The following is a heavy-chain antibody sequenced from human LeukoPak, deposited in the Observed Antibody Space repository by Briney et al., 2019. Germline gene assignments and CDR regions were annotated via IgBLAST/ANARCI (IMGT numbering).Heavy chain of an antibody. J-gene: IGHJ5*02. CDR1: GGTFSSYA. CDR3: AGDQRPGSYNWFDP. CDR2: IFPIFGTA. Sequence: ASVKVSCKASGGTFSSYAISWVRQAPGQGLEWMGGIFPIFGTANYAQKFQGRVTITADKSTSTAYMELSSLRSEDTAVYYCAGDQRPGSYNWFDPWGQGTLVTVSS. V-gene: IGHV1-69*06. D-gene: IGHD6-6*01.